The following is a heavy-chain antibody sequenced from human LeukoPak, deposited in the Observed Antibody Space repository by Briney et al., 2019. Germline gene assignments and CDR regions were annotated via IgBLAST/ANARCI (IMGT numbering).Heavy chain of an antibody. CDR3: ATDRGFCSTTSCYQGWYDP. Sequence: GGSLRLSCTAYGFTFSDYAIDWFRQAPGKGLEWVGFIRSKTYGEATEYAASVKGRFSISRDDSKSIAYVQMNYLKSEDTAVYYCATDRGFCSTTSCYQGWYDPWGQGTLVTVSS. D-gene: IGHD2-2*01. J-gene: IGHJ5*02. V-gene: IGHV3-49*03. CDR2: IRSKTYGEAT. CDR1: GFTFSDYA.